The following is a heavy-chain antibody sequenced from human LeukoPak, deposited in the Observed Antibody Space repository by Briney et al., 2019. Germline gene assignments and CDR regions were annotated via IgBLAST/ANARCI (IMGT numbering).Heavy chain of an antibody. CDR3: ARDKGSGSYYPFDY. D-gene: IGHD3-10*01. V-gene: IGHV3-48*03. Sequence: GGSLRLSSAASGFTFSGYEMNWVRQAPGKGLEWISYISNSGSTVYYADSVKGRFTISRDNAKNSLFLQLNSLRAEDTAVYYCARDKGSGSYYPFDYWGQGTLVTVSS. CDR2: ISNSGSTV. CDR1: GFTFSGYE. J-gene: IGHJ4*02.